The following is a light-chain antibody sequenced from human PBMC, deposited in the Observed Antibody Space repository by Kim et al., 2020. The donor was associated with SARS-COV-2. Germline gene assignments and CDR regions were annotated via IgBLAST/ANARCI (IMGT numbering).Light chain of an antibody. CDR3: QQYGSSPKT. J-gene: IGKJ1*01. CDR2: GAS. CDR1: QSVSSSY. Sequence: EIVLTQSPGTLSLSPGERATLSCRASQSVSSSYVAWYQQKPGQAPRLLIYGASSRATGIPDRFSGSGSGTDFTLTISRLEPEDFAVYYCQQYGSSPKTFGQGTKV. V-gene: IGKV3-20*01.